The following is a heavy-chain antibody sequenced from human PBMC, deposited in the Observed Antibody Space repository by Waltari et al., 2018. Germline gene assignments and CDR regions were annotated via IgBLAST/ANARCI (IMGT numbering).Heavy chain of an antibody. D-gene: IGHD6-13*01. CDR2: MNSDGSST. CDR1: GFTFSRSW. J-gene: IGHJ6*02. V-gene: IGHV3-74*01. Sequence: EEQLVESGGGLVQHWAYLRLSCPASGFTFSRSWMAWLRPAPGEGLGWVARMNSDGSSTIYAESVKRRFTISRDNAKNTLYVQMNRLRAEDTAVYYCARVATKTYSSPVPGRPYYYGMDVWGQGTTVTVSS. CDR3: ARVATKTYSSPVPGRPYYYGMDV.